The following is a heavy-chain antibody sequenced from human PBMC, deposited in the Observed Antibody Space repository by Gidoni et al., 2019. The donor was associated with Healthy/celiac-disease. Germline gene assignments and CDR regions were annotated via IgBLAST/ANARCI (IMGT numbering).Heavy chain of an antibody. D-gene: IGHD7-27*01. CDR1: GFTFSSYS. V-gene: IGHV3-21*01. CDR2: ISSSSSYI. CDR3: ARDWPLGDAFDI. J-gene: IGHJ3*02. Sequence: EVQLVESGGGLVKPGGSLRLYCAASGFTFSSYSMNWVRQAPGKGLEWVSSISSSSSYIYYADSVKGRFTIARDNAKNSLYLQMNSLRAEDTAVYYCARDWPLGDAFDIWGQGTMVTVSS.